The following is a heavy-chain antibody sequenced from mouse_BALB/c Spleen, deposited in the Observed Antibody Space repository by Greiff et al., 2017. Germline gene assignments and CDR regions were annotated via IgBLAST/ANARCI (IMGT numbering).Heavy chain of an antibody. D-gene: IGHD2-3*01. Sequence: QVQLQQSGPELVKPGASVKMSCKASGYTFTSYYIHWVKQRPGQGLEWIGWIYPGDGSTKYNEKFKGKTTLTADKSSSTAYMLLSSLTSEDSAIYFCARRDGYYVYYAMDYWGQGTSVTVSS. CDR2: IYPGDGST. CDR3: ARRDGYYVYYAMDY. V-gene: IGHV1S56*01. CDR1: GYTFTSYY. J-gene: IGHJ4*01.